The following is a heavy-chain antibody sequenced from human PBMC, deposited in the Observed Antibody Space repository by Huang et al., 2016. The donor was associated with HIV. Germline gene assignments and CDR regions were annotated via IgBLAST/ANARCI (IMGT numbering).Heavy chain of an antibody. D-gene: IGHD2-8*02. Sequence: QITLKESGPTLVKPTQTLTLTCTLSGFSIRTSGVGVAWLRQPPGKALEWLALIYWDDDKRNSPSRKHRLNITKDSSKNQVVLTMTNRDPRDTATYSCARAKGDGAYWSRYWYFDLWGRGTLVTVSS. CDR1: GFSIRTSGVG. V-gene: IGHV2-5*02. CDR3: ARAKGDGAYWSRYWYFDL. CDR2: IYWDDDK. J-gene: IGHJ2*01.